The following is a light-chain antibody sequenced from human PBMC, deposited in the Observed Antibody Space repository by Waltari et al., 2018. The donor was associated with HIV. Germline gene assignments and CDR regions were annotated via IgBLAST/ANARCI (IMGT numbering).Light chain of an antibody. J-gene: IGLJ2*01. CDR2: SED. V-gene: IGLV1-44*01. CDR1: NSPIGTNS. CDR3: AAWDDSLSEPYVL. Sequence: QSVLNPPPSASGTPGQRVPTSCSGTNSPIGTNSETWSPQLPGTAPKLLIFSEDQRPSGVPDRFSGSKSGTSASLTISGLQSEDEGDYYCAAWDDSLSEPYVLFGGGTRLTVL.